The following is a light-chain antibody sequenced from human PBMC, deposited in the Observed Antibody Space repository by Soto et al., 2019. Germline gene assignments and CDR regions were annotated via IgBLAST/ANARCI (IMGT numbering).Light chain of an antibody. V-gene: IGLV2-14*01. CDR3: TSYASGSSHVV. J-gene: IGLJ2*01. CDR2: DVN. CDR1: SSDIGGYDY. Sequence: QSALTQPASVSGSPGQSITLSCTGTSSDIGGYDYVSWYQRHPGKAPKLIIYDVNNRPSGVSNRFSGSKSGNTASLTISGLQAEDEADYYCTSYASGSSHVVFGGGTQLTFL.